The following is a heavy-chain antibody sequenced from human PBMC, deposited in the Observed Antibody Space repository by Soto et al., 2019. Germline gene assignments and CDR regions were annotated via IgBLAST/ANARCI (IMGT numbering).Heavy chain of an antibody. V-gene: IGHV4-39*01. CDR3: ARRARITMVRGATRYYFDY. Sequence: SETLSLTCTVSGGSISSSSYYWGWIRQPPGKGLEWIGSIYYSGSTYYNPSLKSRVTISVDTSKNQFSLKLSSVTAADTAVYYCARRARITMVRGATRYYFDYWGQGTLVTVSS. J-gene: IGHJ4*02. CDR2: IYYSGST. D-gene: IGHD3-10*01. CDR1: GGSISSSSYY.